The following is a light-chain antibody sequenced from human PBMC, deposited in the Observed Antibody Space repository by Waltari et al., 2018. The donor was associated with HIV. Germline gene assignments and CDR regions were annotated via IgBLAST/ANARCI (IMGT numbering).Light chain of an antibody. J-gene: IGLJ2*01. Sequence: QSALTQPASVSGSPGRSITISCTGTNSDIGRYNYVSWYQQHPGRAPQLILYDVTPRPSGVSDRFSGSKSGNTASLTISGLLAEDEADYYCSSYASNTYVVFGGGTKLTVL. CDR3: SSYASNTYVV. CDR1: NSDIGRYNY. CDR2: DVT. V-gene: IGLV2-14*01.